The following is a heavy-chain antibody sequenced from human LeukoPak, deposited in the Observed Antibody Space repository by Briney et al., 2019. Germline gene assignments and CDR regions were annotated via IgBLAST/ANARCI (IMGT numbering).Heavy chain of an antibody. CDR3: ASPGGSYYFDY. CDR1: GGSISSSSYY. CDR2: IYYSGST. J-gene: IGHJ4*02. D-gene: IGHD1-26*01. V-gene: IGHV4-39*01. Sequence: SETLSLTCTVSGGSISSSSYYWGWIRQPPGKGLEWIGSIYYSGSTYYNPSHKSRVTISVDTSKNQFSLKLSSVTAADTAVYYCASPGGSYYFDYWGQGTLVTVSS.